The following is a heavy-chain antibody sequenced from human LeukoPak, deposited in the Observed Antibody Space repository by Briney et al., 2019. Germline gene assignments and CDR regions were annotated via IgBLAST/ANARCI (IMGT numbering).Heavy chain of an antibody. V-gene: IGHV3-23*01. CDR2: ISGGGGST. CDR1: GLPFRGYA. D-gene: IGHD1-26*01. CDR3: ANVGATLLGAFDI. Sequence: PGGSLRLSCAASGLPFRGYAMTWVGQAPGKGLDWFSAISGGGGSTYYADSVQGRFTISRDNSKNTLYLQMNSLRAEDTAVYYCANVGATLLGAFDIWGQGTMVTVSS. J-gene: IGHJ3*02.